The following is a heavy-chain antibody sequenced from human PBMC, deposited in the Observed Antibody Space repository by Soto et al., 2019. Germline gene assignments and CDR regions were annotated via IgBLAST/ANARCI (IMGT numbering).Heavy chain of an antibody. D-gene: IGHD3-22*01. CDR3: AREGDSSGYPNY. Sequence: GSLRLSCAASGFSFSKFAMHWVRQAPGKGLECVAVIWFDGSKRDYADSVKGRFTVSRDNSENTLSLQMNNLRAEDTGVYYCAREGDSSGYPNYWGQGTLVTVSS. V-gene: IGHV3-33*01. CDR1: GFSFSKFA. CDR2: IWFDGSKR. J-gene: IGHJ4*02.